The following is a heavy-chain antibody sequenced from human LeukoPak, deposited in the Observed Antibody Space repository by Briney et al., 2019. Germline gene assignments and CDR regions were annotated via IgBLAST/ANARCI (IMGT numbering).Heavy chain of an antibody. CDR3: ARDPTNYCSSTSCYEDYYYYYMDV. CDR1: GYSISSGYY. V-gene: IGHV4-38-2*02. D-gene: IGHD2-2*01. Sequence: SETLSLTCTVSGYSISSGYYWGWIRQPPGKGLEWIGSIYHSGSTNYNPSLKSRVTISVDTSKNQFSLKLSSVTAADTAVYYCARDPTNYCSSTSCYEDYYYYYMDVWGKGTTVTVSS. J-gene: IGHJ6*03. CDR2: IYHSGST.